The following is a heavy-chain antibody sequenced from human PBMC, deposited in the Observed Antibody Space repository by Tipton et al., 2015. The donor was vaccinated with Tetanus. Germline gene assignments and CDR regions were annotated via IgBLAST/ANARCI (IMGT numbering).Heavy chain of an antibody. CDR3: ARDPVLGIGTQ. J-gene: IGHJ4*02. CDR2: ISSSSTYI. CDR1: GFTFTSYT. V-gene: IGHV3-21*01. Sequence: SPRLSCAASGFTFTSYTMHWVRQAPGKGLEWVSSISSSSTYIYYADSVRGRFTISRDTDKNSVYLQMNSLRAEDTAMYYCARDPVLGIGTQWGPGTLVTVSS. D-gene: IGHD2-21*01.